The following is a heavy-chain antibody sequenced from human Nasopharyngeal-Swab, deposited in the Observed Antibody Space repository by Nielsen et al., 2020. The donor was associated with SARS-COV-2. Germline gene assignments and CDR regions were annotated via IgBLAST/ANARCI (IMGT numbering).Heavy chain of an antibody. D-gene: IGHD2-2*01. J-gene: IGHJ4*02. CDR1: GFTFSSYW. CDR2: IKQDGSEK. Sequence: GESLKISWAASGFTFSSYWMSWVRQAPGKGLEWVANIKQDGSEKYYVDSVKGRFTISRDNAKNSLYLQMNSLRAEDTAVYYCARDFHIVVVPAALDYWGQGTLVTVSS. CDR3: ARDFHIVVVPAALDY. V-gene: IGHV3-7*01.